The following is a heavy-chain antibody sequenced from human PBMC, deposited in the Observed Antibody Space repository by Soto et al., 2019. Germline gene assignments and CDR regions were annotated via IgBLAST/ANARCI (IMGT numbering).Heavy chain of an antibody. D-gene: IGHD1-26*01. CDR2: IIPIFGTA. J-gene: IGHJ5*02. Sequence: QVHLVQSGAEVTKPGSSVKVSCKASGGTFSSYAIRWVRQAPGQGLVLKGGIIPIFGTANDAQKFQGRVTISADESTSTAYMELSSLRSEDTAVYYCARDQWGSKWDDNWFGPWGQGTLVTVSS. CDR3: ARDQWGSKWDDNWFGP. V-gene: IGHV1-69*01. CDR1: GGTFSSYA.